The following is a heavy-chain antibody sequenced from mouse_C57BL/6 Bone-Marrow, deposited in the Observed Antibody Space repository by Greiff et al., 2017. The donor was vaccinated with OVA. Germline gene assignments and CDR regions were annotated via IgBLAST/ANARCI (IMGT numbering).Heavy chain of an antibody. CDR2: IYPGSGST. J-gene: IGHJ2*01. CDR3: ARDGESYFDY. Sequence: QVQLKESGAELVKPGASVKMSCKASGYTFTSYWITWVKQRPGQGLEWIGDIYPGSGSTNYNEKFKSKATLPVDTSSSTAYMQLSSLTSEDSAVYYCARDGESYFDYWGQGTTLTVSS. CDR1: GYTFTSYW. V-gene: IGHV1-55*01. D-gene: IGHD2-3*01.